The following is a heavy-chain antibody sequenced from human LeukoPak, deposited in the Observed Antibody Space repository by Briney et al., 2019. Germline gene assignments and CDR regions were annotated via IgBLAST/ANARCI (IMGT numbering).Heavy chain of an antibody. CDR3: ARDGTSTDDY. V-gene: IGHV1-18*01. CDR2: ISGNNDNT. D-gene: IGHD2-2*01. CDR1: GYTFPNFG. Sequence: ASVKESCKASGYTFPNFGISWVRQAPGQGLEWMGWISGNNDNTNYAQKFQGRVTMTTDTSTSTAYMELKSLRADDTAVYYCARDGTSTDDYWGQGTLVTVSS. J-gene: IGHJ4*02.